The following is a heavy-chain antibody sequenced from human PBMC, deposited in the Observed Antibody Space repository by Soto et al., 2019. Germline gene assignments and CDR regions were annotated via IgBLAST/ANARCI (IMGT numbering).Heavy chain of an antibody. J-gene: IGHJ4*02. CDR1: GFTFSGSA. D-gene: IGHD2-8*01. Sequence: GESLKISCAASGFTFSGSAVHWVRQASGKGLEWVGRIRSKANNDATAYDASVKGRFTISRDDSKNTAYLQMNSLKIEDTAVYYCTSSEDCTDGVCDYWGQGTLVTVSA. V-gene: IGHV3-73*01. CDR2: IRSKANNDAT. CDR3: TSSEDCTDGVCDY.